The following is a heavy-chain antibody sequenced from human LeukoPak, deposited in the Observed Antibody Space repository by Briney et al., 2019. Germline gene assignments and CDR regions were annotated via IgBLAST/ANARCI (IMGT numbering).Heavy chain of an antibody. D-gene: IGHD1-26*01. CDR3: ARAIEVGAMTPFDY. J-gene: IGHJ4*02. CDR2: IYHSGST. Sequence: SETLSLTCTVSGYSISSDYYWGWVRQPPGKGLEWIGSIYHSGSTYYNPSLKSRVTISVDTSKNQFSLKLTSVTAADTAVYYCARAIEVGAMTPFDYWGQGTLVTVSS. CDR1: GYSISSDYY. V-gene: IGHV4-38-2*02.